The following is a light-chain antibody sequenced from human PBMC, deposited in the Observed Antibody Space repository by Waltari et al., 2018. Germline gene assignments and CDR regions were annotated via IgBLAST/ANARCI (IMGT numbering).Light chain of an antibody. CDR1: SRDVGDNKC. V-gene: IGLV2-14*01. CDR2: EVS. J-gene: IGLJ1*01. CDR3: CSFTSSSTYV. Sequence: QSALTQPASVSGSPGQSVTISCTGTSRDVGDNKCVSWYQQHPGKVPKLMIYEVSNRPSGVSDRFSGSKSGNTASLTISGLQAEDEADYYCCSFTSSSTYVFGTGTKVTVL.